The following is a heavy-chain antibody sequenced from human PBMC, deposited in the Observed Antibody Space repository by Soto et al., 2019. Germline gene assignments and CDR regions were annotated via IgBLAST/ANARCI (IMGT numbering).Heavy chain of an antibody. J-gene: IGHJ6*02. D-gene: IGHD4-4*01. Sequence: QVQLVESGGGVVQPGRSLRLSCAASGFTFSSHGMHWVRQAPGKVLEWVAVIWHDGSQEYYADSVRGRFTISRDNSKNMVYLQMNSLRDEDTAVYKCARVVPLTTNYGMDVWGQGTTVTVSS. CDR2: IWHDGSQE. V-gene: IGHV3-33*01. CDR1: GFTFSSHG. CDR3: ARVVPLTTNYGMDV.